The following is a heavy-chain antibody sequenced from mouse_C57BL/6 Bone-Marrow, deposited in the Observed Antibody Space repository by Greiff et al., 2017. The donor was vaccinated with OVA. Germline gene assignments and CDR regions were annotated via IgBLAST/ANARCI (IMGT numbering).Heavy chain of an antibody. CDR1: GYTFTSYG. CDR2: IYPRSGNT. CDR3: ARDGYDSYWYFEV. D-gene: IGHD2-2*01. V-gene: IGHV1-81*01. Sequence: VQLQQSGAELARPGASVKLSCKASGYTFTSYGISWVKQRTGQGLEWIGEIYPRSGNTYYNEKFKGKATLTADKSSSTAYMELRSLTSEDSAVYFCARDGYDSYWYFEVGGTGTTVTVSS. J-gene: IGHJ1*03.